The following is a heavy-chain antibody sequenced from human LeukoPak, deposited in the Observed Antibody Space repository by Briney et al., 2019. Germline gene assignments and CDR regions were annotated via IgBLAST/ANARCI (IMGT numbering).Heavy chain of an antibody. J-gene: IGHJ4*02. V-gene: IGHV3-74*01. Sequence: GGSLRLSCAASGFTFSTYSMHWGRQAPGKGLVWVSRITGDGSSTSYADSVKGRFTVSRDNAKNTVYLQMDSLRAEDTAVYYCATERSLGYWGQGTLVTVSS. CDR1: GFTFSTYS. CDR3: ATERSLGY. CDR2: ITGDGSST. D-gene: IGHD6-13*01.